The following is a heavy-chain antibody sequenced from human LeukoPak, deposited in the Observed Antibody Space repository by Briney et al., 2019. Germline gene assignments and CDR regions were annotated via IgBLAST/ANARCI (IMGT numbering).Heavy chain of an antibody. D-gene: IGHD6-6*01. CDR1: GGTFSSYA. V-gene: IGHV1-69*01. CDR2: IIPIFGTA. J-gene: IGHJ6*03. CDR3: ARALYSSSLRPSYYMDV. Sequence: SVKVSCKASGGTFSSYAISWVRQAPGQGLEWMGGIIPIFGTANYAQKFQGRVTITADESTSTAYMELSSLRSEDTAVYYCARALYSSSLRPSYYMDVWGKGTTVTVSS.